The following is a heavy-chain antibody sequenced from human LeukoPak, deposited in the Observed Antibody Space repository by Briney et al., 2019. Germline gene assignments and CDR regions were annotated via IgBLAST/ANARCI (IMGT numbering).Heavy chain of an antibody. CDR3: ARAPYSSSLNFDY. V-gene: IGHV3-33*01. Sequence: GGSLRLSCAASGFTFSSYGMHWVRQAPGKGLEWVAVIWYDGSNKYYADSVKGRFTISRDNSKNTLYLQMNSLRAEDTAVYYCARAPYSSSLNFDYWGQGTLVTVSS. CDR2: IWYDGSNK. J-gene: IGHJ4*02. D-gene: IGHD6-6*01. CDR1: GFTFSSYG.